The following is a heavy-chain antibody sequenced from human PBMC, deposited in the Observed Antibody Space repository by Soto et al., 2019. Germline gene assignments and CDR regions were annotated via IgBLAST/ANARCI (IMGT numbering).Heavy chain of an antibody. CDR1: GYTFTSYG. CDR2: ISAYNGNT. CDR3: AREGAAAGKGWFDP. D-gene: IGHD6-13*01. Sequence: AASVKVSCKASGYTFTSYGISWVRQAPGQGLEWMGWISAYNGNTNYAQKLQGRVTMTTDTSTSTAYMELRSLRSDDTAVYYCAREGAAAGKGWFDPWGPGTLVTVSS. J-gene: IGHJ5*02. V-gene: IGHV1-18*04.